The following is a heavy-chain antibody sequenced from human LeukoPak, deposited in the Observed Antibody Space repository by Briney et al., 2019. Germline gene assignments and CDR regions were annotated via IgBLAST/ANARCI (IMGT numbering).Heavy chain of an antibody. CDR1: GYTLTELS. D-gene: IGHD4/OR15-4a*01. V-gene: IGHV1-24*01. CDR2: FDPEDGET. J-gene: IGHJ6*03. Sequence: ASVKVSCKVSGYTLTELSMHWVRQAPGKGREWMGGFDPEDGETIYAQKFQGRVTVTEDTSTDTAYMELSSLRSEDTAVYYCATAKSLRYYYMDVWGKGTTVTVSS. CDR3: ATAKSLRYYYMDV.